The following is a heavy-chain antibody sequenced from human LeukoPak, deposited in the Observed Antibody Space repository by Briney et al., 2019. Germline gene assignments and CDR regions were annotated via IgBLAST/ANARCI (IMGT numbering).Heavy chain of an antibody. D-gene: IGHD4-23*01. CDR1: GGTFSSYA. CDR2: IIPIFGTA. Sequence: SVKVSCKASGGTFSSYAISWVRQAPGQGLEWMGGIIPIFGTANYAQKFQGRVTITADESTSTAYMELSSLRSKDTAVYYCARDSPPYGGNSGYYFDYWGQGTLVTVSS. J-gene: IGHJ4*02. CDR3: ARDSPPYGGNSGYYFDY. V-gene: IGHV1-69*13.